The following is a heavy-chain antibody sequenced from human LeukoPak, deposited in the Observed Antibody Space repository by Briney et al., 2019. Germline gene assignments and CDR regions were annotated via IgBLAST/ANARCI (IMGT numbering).Heavy chain of an antibody. CDR2: ISSSSSYI. V-gene: IGHV3-21*01. CDR1: GFTFSSYS. CDR3: ARDLGNSYGYGPYYFDY. J-gene: IGHJ4*02. D-gene: IGHD5-18*01. Sequence: KAGGSLRLSCAASGFTFSSYSMNWVRQAPGKGLEWVSSISSSSSYIYYADSVKGRFTISRDNSKNTLYLQMNSLRAEDTAVYYCARDLGNSYGYGPYYFDYWGQGTLVTVSS.